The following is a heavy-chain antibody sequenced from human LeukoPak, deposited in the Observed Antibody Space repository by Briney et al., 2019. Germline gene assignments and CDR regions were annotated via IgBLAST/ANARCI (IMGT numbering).Heavy chain of an antibody. V-gene: IGHV1-2*02. Sequence: ASVKVSCKTSGYTFSDYYMHWVRQAPGQGLEWMGYIIPNSGGTTYAQKFQGRVTMTRDTSISAAYLDLSGLRSDDAAVYYCSTEDKYCSSSTCGDSWGQGTLVTVSS. CDR3: STEDKYCSSSTCGDS. CDR2: IIPNSGGT. J-gene: IGHJ4*02. D-gene: IGHD2-2*01. CDR1: GYTFSDYY.